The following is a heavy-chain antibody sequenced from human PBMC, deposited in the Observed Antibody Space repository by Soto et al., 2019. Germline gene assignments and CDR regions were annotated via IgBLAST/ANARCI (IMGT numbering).Heavy chain of an antibody. V-gene: IGHV3-48*01. CDR1: GFRFSDYS. CDR3: AKDRTDYVWGSYRYFDY. Sequence: GGSLRLSCAASGFRFSDYSMNWVRQAPGRGLEWVSYISSSSFTIHYADSVEGRFAISRDNAKNSLYLQMNSLRAEDTAVYYCAKDRTDYVWGSYRYFDYWGQGTLVTVSS. CDR2: ISSSSFTI. J-gene: IGHJ4*02. D-gene: IGHD3-16*02.